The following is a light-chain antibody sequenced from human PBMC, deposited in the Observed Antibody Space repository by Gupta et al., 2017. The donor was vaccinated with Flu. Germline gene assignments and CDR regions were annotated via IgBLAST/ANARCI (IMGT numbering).Light chain of an antibody. V-gene: IGKV3-15*01. CDR2: GAS. CDR1: QSLANN. J-gene: IGKJ1*01. CDR3: QQYHNWPRT. Sequence: PATLSVPPGERATLSCRASQSLANNLAWFQQRPGQAPRLLIYGASTRGTTVPARFSGSGSGTDFTLTISSLQSEDFAVYYCQQYHNWPRTFGPGTKVEVK.